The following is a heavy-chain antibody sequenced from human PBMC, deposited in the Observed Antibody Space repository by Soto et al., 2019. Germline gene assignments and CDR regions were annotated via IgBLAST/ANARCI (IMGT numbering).Heavy chain of an antibody. V-gene: IGHV1-18*04. CDR1: GYTFTSYG. CDR3: ARGGGAIFGVVIISGVWFDP. D-gene: IGHD3-3*01. CDR2: ISAYNGNT. Sequence: ASVKVSCKASGYTFTSYGISWVRQAPGQGLEWMGWISAYNGNTNYAQKLLGRVTMTTDTSTSTAYMGLRSLRSDDTAVYYCARGGGAIFGVVIISGVWFDPWGQGTLVTVSS. J-gene: IGHJ5*02.